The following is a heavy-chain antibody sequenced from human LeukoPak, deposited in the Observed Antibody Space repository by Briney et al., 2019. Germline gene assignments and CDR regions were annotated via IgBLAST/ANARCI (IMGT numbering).Heavy chain of an antibody. J-gene: IGHJ6*03. V-gene: IGHV4-30-4*08. CDR2: IYYSGST. CDR1: GGSISSGDYY. D-gene: IGHD2-2*01. CDR3: AGALVGPNTVYYYYMDV. Sequence: SQTLSLTCTVSGGSISSGDYYWRWIRQPPGKGLQWIGYIYYSGSTYYNPALKSRVTISVDTSKNQFSLKLSSVTAADTAVYYCAGALVGPNTVYYYYMDVWGKGTTVTVSS.